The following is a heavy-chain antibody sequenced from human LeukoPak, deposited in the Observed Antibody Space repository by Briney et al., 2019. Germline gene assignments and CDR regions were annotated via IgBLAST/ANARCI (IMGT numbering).Heavy chain of an antibody. Sequence: SGTLSLTCAVYGGSFSGYYWSWIRERPGKGVEWSGDINHSRSTNYNPSLKSRVTISVDTSKNQFSLKLSSVTAAATAVYYCARGNPFRWYYYYYIDVWGKGTTVTASS. V-gene: IGHV4-34*01. CDR1: GGSFSGYY. CDR2: INHSRST. D-gene: IGHD1-14*01. J-gene: IGHJ6*03. CDR3: ARGNPFRWYYYYYIDV.